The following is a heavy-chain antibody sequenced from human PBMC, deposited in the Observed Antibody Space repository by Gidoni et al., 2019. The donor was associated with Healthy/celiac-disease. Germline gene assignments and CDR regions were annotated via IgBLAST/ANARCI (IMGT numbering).Heavy chain of an antibody. V-gene: IGHV4-31*03. D-gene: IGHD5-12*01. CDR2: IAYSGST. CDR1: GGSISSGGYY. J-gene: IGHJ6*02. Sequence: QVQLQESGPGLVKPSQTLSLTCTVSGGSISSGGYYWSWIRQHPGKGLAWIGYIAYSGSTYYNPSLKSRVTISIGTSTSQFSLKLSSVTAADTAVYYCARGKVELATTPPSYGMDVWGQGTTVTVSS. CDR3: ARGKVELATTPPSYGMDV.